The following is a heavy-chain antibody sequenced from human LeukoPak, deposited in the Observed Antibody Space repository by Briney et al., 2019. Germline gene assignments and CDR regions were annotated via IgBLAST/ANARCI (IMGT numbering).Heavy chain of an antibody. Sequence: SETLSPTCTVSAGSISSYYWSWIRQPPGKGLEWIRYIHYSGSTNQNPSLKSRVTISVDTSKNQFSLNLSSVTAADTAVYYCARVGSYAFDIWGQGTMVTVSS. CDR2: IHYSGST. CDR1: AGSISSYY. J-gene: IGHJ3*02. V-gene: IGHV4-59*01. CDR3: ARVGSYAFDI.